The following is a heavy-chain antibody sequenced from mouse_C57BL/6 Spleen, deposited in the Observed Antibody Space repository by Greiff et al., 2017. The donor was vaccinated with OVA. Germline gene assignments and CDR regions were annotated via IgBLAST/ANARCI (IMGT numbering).Heavy chain of an antibody. CDR1: GYSITSGYY. Sequence: DVHLVESGPGLVKPSQSLSLTCSVTGYSITSGYYWNWIRQFPGNKLEWMGYISYDGSNNYNPSLKNRISITRDTSKNQFFLKLNSVTTEDTATYYCARGELGPVYYFDYWGQGTTLTVSS. J-gene: IGHJ2*01. CDR3: ARGELGPVYYFDY. V-gene: IGHV3-6*01. CDR2: ISYDGSN. D-gene: IGHD4-1*01.